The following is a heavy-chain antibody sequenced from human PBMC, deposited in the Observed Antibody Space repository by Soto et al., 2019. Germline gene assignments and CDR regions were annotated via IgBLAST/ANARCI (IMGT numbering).Heavy chain of an antibody. CDR3: VRATKCDRNRPSPEYYLGY. Sequence: GFLRLSCAASGFSFSNFDMHWVRQPTGKGLEWVSGIGTGGDTYYQGPVKGRFTISRENDKNSLYLQMDSLRAGDSAVYYCVRATKCDRNRPSPEYYLGYWTQGTLVTVSS. J-gene: IGHJ4*02. D-gene: IGHD6-6*01. CDR1: GFSFSNFD. V-gene: IGHV3-13*01. CDR2: IGTGGDT.